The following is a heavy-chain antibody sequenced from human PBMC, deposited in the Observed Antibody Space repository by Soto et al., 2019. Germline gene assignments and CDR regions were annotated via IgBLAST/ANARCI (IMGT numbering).Heavy chain of an antibody. CDR2: INSDGSSI. J-gene: IGHJ4*02. Sequence: GGSLRLSCATSGFTFSSYWMHWVRQAPGKGLVWVSRINSDGSSISYADSVKGRFTISTDNAKNTVYLQMNSLRVEDTSVYFCARGGGTGIFDYWGQGT. CDR1: GFTFSSYW. V-gene: IGHV3-74*01. CDR3: ARGGGTGIFDY. D-gene: IGHD1-1*01.